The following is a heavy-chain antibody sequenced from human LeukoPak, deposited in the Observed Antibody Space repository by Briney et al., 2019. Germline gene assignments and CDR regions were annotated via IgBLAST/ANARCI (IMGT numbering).Heavy chain of an antibody. CDR3: AKDRGVVTTQGYYFDY. CDR2: IRYDGSNI. V-gene: IGHV3-30*02. Sequence: GGSPRLSCATSGFTFSTYGMHWVRQAPGKGLEWVTFIRYDGSNIDYADSVKGRFTISRDNSKNMLYLQMNSLRAEDTAVYYCAKDRGVVTTQGYYFDYWGQGTLVTVSS. D-gene: IGHD3-3*01. J-gene: IGHJ4*02. CDR1: GFTFSTYG.